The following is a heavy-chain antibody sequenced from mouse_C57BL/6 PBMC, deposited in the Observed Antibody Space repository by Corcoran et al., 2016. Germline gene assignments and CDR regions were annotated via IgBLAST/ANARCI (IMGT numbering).Heavy chain of an antibody. J-gene: IGHJ4*01. D-gene: IGHD1-1*01. CDR1: GYTFSDYY. CDR2: INPNNGGT. CDR3: ARSQNYGSSMDY. V-gene: IGHV1-26*01. Sequence: VQLKQSGAELVKPGASVKISCKASGYTFSDYYMNWVKQSHGKSLEWIGDINPNNGGTSYNQKFKGKATLTVDKSSSTAYMELRSLTSEDSAVYYCARSQNYGSSMDYWGQGTSVTVSS.